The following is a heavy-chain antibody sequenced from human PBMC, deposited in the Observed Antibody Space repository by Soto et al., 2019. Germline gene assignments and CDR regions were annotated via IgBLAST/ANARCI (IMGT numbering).Heavy chain of an antibody. CDR1: GFTFSSYA. V-gene: IGHV3-23*01. Sequence: LRLSCAASGFTFSSYAMSWVRQVPGKGLEWVSAISGSDGSTYYADSVKGRFTVSRDNSKNTLYLQMNSLRAEDTAVYYCAKLPPHDFWSGYPYFDYWGQGTLVTVSS. J-gene: IGHJ4*02. D-gene: IGHD3-3*01. CDR3: AKLPPHDFWSGYPYFDY. CDR2: ISGSDGST.